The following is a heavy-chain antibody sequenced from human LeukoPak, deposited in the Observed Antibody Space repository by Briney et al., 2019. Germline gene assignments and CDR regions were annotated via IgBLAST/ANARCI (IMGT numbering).Heavy chain of an antibody. CDR3: ARAFGDGDPPGY. Sequence: ASVKVSCKASGYTFTSYYMHWVRQAPGQGLEWMGIINPSGGTTSYTQKFQGRVTMTRDTSTSTVYMELSSLRSEDTAVYYCARAFGDGDPPGYWGQGTLVTVSS. D-gene: IGHD5-24*01. V-gene: IGHV1-46*01. CDR2: INPSGGTT. CDR1: GYTFTSYY. J-gene: IGHJ4*02.